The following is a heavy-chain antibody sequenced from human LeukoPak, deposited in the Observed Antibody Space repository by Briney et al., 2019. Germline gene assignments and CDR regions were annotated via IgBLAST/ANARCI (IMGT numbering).Heavy chain of an antibody. V-gene: IGHV4-30-4*08. CDR1: GGSISSGDYY. CDR2: IYYSGST. J-gene: IGHJ4*02. Sequence: SETLSLTCTVSGGSISSGDYYWSWIRQPPGKGLEWIGYIYYSGSTYYNPSLKSRVTISVDTSKNQFSLKLSSVTAADTAVYYRARVRAAAGYFDYWGQGTLVTVSS. D-gene: IGHD6-13*01. CDR3: ARVRAAAGYFDY.